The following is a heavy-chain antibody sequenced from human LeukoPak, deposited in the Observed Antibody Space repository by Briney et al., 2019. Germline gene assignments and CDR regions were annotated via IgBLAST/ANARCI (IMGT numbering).Heavy chain of an antibody. CDR2: ISYDGSNK. D-gene: IGHD6-6*01. CDR3: AKLQADSSSWMIDY. J-gene: IGHJ4*02. CDR1: GFIFSSYG. Sequence: GGSLRLSCAASGFIFSSYGMHWVRQPPGKGLEWVAIISYDGSNKYYADSVKGRFTISRDNSKNTLYLQMNSLRAEDTAAYYCAKLQADSSSWMIDYWGQGTLVTVSS. V-gene: IGHV3-30*18.